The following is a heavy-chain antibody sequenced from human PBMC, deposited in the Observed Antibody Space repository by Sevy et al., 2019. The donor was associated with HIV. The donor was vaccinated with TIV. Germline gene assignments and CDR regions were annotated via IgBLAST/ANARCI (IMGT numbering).Heavy chain of an antibody. CDR1: GCIFSNFA. Sequence: GGSLRLSCTVSGCIFSNFALHWVRQAPGKGLGWVAVTSYDGSHKYYADSVNGRVTASRDNSRNILSLEMNSLGRDDTAVYYCARGENDDEFFEYWGQGTLVTVSS. CDR3: ARGENDDEFFEY. CDR2: TSYDGSHK. V-gene: IGHV3-30*04. D-gene: IGHD1-26*01. J-gene: IGHJ1*01.